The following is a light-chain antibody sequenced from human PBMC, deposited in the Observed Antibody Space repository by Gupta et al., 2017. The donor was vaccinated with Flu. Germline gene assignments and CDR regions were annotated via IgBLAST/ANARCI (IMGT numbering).Light chain of an antibody. V-gene: IGKV3-20*01. CDR1: QSVSSTY. J-gene: IGKJ2*01. CDR2: GAS. Sequence: RATLSCKASQSVSSTYLAWYQQKPGQAPRLLIYGASSRATGIPDRFSGSGSGTDFTLTISRLEPEDFAVYYCQQYATSLMYTFGQGTKLEI. CDR3: QQYATSLMYT.